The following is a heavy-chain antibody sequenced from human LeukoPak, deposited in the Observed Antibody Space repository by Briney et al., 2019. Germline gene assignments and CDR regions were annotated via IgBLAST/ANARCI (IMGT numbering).Heavy chain of an antibody. CDR1: GFTFSSYA. CDR3: AKDIYYDSSGRGAFDY. CDR2: ISGSGGST. Sequence: GGSLRLSCAASGFTFSSYAMSWVRQAPGKGLEWVSAISGSGGSTYYADSVKGRFTISRDNSKNTLYLQMNSLRAEDTAVYYCAKDIYYDSSGRGAFDYWGQGTLVTVSS. V-gene: IGHV3-23*01. D-gene: IGHD3-22*01. J-gene: IGHJ4*02.